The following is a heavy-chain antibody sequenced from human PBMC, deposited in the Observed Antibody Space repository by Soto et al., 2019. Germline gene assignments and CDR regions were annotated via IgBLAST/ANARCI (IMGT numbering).Heavy chain of an antibody. J-gene: IGHJ6*02. D-gene: IGHD6-13*01. V-gene: IGHV3-30*18. CDR3: AKDLSSSRRGWGYYYYGMDV. Sequence: GSLRLSCAASGFTFSSYGMHWVRQAPGKGLEWVAVISYDGSNKYYADSVKGRFTISRDNSKNTLYLQMNSLRAEDTAVYYCAKDLSSSRRGWGYYYYGMDVWGQGTTVTVSS. CDR1: GFTFSSYG. CDR2: ISYDGSNK.